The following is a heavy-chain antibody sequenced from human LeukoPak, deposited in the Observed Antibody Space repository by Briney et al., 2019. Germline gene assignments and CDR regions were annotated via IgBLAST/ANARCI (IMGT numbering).Heavy chain of an antibody. CDR3: ARGPYCSSTSCYTRAYYFDY. J-gene: IGHJ4*02. Sequence: SETLSLTCAVYGGSFSGYYWSWIRQPPGKGLEWIGEINHSGSTNYNPSLKSRVTISVDTSKNQFSLKLSSVTAADTAVYYCARGPYCSSTSCYTRAYYFDYWGQGTLVTVSS. CDR1: GGSFSGYY. V-gene: IGHV4-34*01. D-gene: IGHD2-2*02. CDR2: INHSGST.